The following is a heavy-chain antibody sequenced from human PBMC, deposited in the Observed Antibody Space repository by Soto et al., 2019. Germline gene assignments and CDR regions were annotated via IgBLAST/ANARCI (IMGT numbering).Heavy chain of an antibody. D-gene: IGHD6-19*01. V-gene: IGHV6-1*01. Sequence: SQTLSLTCAISGDSVSSNSAAWNWIRQSPSRGLEWLGRTYYRSKWYNDYAVSVKSRITINPDTSKNQFSLQLNSVTPEDTAVYYCARGVAVAGIGYWYFDLWGRGTLVTVSS. CDR2: TYYRSKWYN. CDR3: ARGVAVAGIGYWYFDL. J-gene: IGHJ2*01. CDR1: GDSVSSNSAA.